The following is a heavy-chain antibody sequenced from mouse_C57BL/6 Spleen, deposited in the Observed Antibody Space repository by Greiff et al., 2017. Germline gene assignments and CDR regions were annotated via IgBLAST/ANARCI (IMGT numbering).Heavy chain of an antibody. D-gene: IGHD1-3*01. V-gene: IGHV1-64*01. J-gene: IGHJ3*01. Sequence: QVQLQQPGAELVKPGASVKLSCKASGYTFTSYWMHWVKQRPGQGLEWIGMFHPNSGSTNYNEKFKSKATLTVDKSSSTVYMQLSRLTSEDSAVYCCARGGGAPSYWGQGTLVTVSA. CDR2: FHPNSGST. CDR3: ARGGGAPSY. CDR1: GYTFTSYW.